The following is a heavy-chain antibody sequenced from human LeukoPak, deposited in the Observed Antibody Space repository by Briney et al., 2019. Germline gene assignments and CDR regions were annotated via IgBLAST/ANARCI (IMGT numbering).Heavy chain of an antibody. D-gene: IGHD3-10*01. J-gene: IGHJ4*02. CDR2: IKSKTDGGTT. Sequence: GGSLRLSCAASGFTFTTYWMSWVRQAPGKGLEWVGRIKSKTDGGTTDYAAPVKGRFTISRDDSKNTLYLQMNSLKTEDTAVYYCTTLGYGSGIGTWGQGTLVTVSS. V-gene: IGHV3-15*01. CDR3: TTLGYGSGIGT. CDR1: GFTFTTYW.